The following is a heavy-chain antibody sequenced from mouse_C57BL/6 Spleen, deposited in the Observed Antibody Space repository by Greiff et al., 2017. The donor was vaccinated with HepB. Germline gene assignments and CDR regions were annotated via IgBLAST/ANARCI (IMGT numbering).Heavy chain of an antibody. Sequence: QVQLQQPGAELVMPGASVKLSCKASGYTFTSYWMHWVKQRPGKGLEWIGEIDPSDSYTNYNQKFKGKSTLTVDKSSSTAYMQLSSLTSEDSAVYYGARYDGYFDYWGQGTTLTVSS. J-gene: IGHJ2*01. V-gene: IGHV1-69*01. D-gene: IGHD2-3*01. CDR2: IDPSDSYT. CDR1: GYTFTSYW. CDR3: ARYDGYFDY.